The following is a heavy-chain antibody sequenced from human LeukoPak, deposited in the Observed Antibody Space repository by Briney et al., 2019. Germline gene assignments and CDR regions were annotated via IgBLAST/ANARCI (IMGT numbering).Heavy chain of an antibody. J-gene: IGHJ4*02. V-gene: IGHV1-2*02. D-gene: IGHD5-18*01. CDR2: INPNSGGT. Sequence: GASVKVSCKASGYTFTGYYMHWVRQAPGQGLEWMGWINPNSGGTNYAQKFQGRVTMTRDTSISTAYMELSRLRAEDTAVYYCANWGNVNTAMPKGYWGQGTLVTVSS. CDR1: GYTFTGYY. CDR3: ANWGNVNTAMPKGY.